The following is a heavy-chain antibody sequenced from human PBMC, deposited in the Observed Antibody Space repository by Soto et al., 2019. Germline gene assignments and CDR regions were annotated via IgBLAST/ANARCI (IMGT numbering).Heavy chain of an antibody. CDR1: GFTFSSYS. D-gene: IGHD3-22*01. CDR3: AREGSYYDSSGYLPVLDY. V-gene: IGHV3-48*01. CDR2: ISSSSSTI. J-gene: IGHJ4*02. Sequence: GGSMRLSCAASGFTFSSYSMNWVRQAPGKGLEWVSYISSSSSTIYYADSVKGRFTISRDNAKNSLYLQMNSLRAEDTAVYYCAREGSYYDSSGYLPVLDYWGQGTLVTVSS.